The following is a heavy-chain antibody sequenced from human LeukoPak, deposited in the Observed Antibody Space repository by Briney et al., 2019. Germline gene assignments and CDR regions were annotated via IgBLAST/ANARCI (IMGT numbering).Heavy chain of an antibody. D-gene: IGHD3-22*01. J-gene: IGHJ4*02. Sequence: GGSLRLSCAASGFTFSSYAMSWVRQAPGKGLEWVSAISGSGGSTYYADSVKGRFTISRDNSKNTLYLQMNSLRAEDTAVYYCAKARTRGRPTVVITTIDYWGQGTLVTVSS. CDR2: ISGSGGST. CDR1: GFTFSSYA. V-gene: IGHV3-23*01. CDR3: AKARTRGRPTVVITTIDY.